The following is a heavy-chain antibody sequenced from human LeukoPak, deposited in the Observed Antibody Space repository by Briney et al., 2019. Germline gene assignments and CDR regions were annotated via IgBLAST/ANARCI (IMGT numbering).Heavy chain of an antibody. V-gene: IGHV4-59*08. D-gene: IGHD6-13*01. CDR1: GGSIISSY. J-gene: IGHJ4*02. Sequence: SETLSLTCSVSGGSIISSYWSWIRQPPGKGLEWIGYVYYGGSPTYNYNPSLKSRVTISVDTSKNQLSLRLSCVTAADTAVYFCARIAAAGAFDYWGQGALVTVSS. CDR2: VYYGGSPTY. CDR3: ARIAAAGAFDY.